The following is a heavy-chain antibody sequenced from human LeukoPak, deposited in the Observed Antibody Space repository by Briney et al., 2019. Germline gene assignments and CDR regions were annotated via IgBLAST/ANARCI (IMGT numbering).Heavy chain of an antibody. Sequence: SQTLSLTCTVSGGSISSGSYYWSWIRQPAGKGLEWIGRIYTSGSTNYNPSLKSRVTISVDTSKNQFSLKLSSVTAADTAVYYCAREPGDDIWGPGTMVTVSS. CDR3: AREPGDDI. CDR1: GGSISSGSYY. V-gene: IGHV4-61*02. D-gene: IGHD7-27*01. CDR2: IYTSGST. J-gene: IGHJ3*02.